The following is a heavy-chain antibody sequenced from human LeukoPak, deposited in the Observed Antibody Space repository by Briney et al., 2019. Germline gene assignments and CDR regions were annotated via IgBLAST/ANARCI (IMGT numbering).Heavy chain of an antibody. CDR1: GYTFTGYY. Sequence: ASVKVSCKASGYTFTGYYMHWVRQAPGQGLEWMGIINPSGGSTSYAQKFQGRVTMTRDTSTSTVYMELSSLKTEDTAVYYCTTEGYYPSYWGQGTLVTVSS. CDR3: TTEGYYPSY. CDR2: INPSGGST. J-gene: IGHJ4*02. V-gene: IGHV1-46*01. D-gene: IGHD1-26*01.